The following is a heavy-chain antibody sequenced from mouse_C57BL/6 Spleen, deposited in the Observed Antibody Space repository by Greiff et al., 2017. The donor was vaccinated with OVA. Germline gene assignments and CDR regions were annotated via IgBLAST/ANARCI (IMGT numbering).Heavy chain of an antibody. Sequence: EVQLAESGGGLVKPGGSLKLSCAASGFTFSDYGMHWVRQAPEKGLEWVAYISSGSSTIYYADTVKGRFTISRDNAKNTLFLQMTSLRSEDTAMYYCARAYYGSSYGYFDVWGTGTTVTVSS. CDR2: ISSGSSTI. J-gene: IGHJ1*03. V-gene: IGHV5-17*01. D-gene: IGHD1-1*01. CDR3: ARAYYGSSYGYFDV. CDR1: GFTFSDYG.